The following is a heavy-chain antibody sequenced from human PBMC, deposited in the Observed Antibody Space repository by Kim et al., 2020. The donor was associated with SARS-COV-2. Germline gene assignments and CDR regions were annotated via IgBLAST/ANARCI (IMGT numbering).Heavy chain of an antibody. J-gene: IGHJ4*01. Sequence: SDGSNKYYADSVKGRFTISRDNSKNMLFLQMNSRRAEDTAVYYCANFESWGQEPWSPSPQ. V-gene: IGHV3-33*06. CDR2: SDGSNK. CDR3: ANFES.